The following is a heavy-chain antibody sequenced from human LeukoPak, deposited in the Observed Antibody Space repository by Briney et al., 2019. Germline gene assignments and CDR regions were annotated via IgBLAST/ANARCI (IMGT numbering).Heavy chain of an antibody. Sequence: ASVKVSCKASGYTFSNYYLHWVRQAPGQGLEWMGLINPAAGNTYYAQRFQGRVTMTRNTSTSTVYMELSSLRSEDTAVYYCARIRDGYNDAYDIWGQGTMVTVPS. J-gene: IGHJ3*02. CDR1: GYTFSNYY. D-gene: IGHD5-24*01. CDR2: INPAAGNT. CDR3: ARIRDGYNDAYDI. V-gene: IGHV1-46*01.